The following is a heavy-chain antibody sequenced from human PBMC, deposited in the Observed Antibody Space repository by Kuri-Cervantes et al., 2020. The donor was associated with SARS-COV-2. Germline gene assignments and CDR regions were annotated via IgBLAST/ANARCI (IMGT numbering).Heavy chain of an antibody. Sequence: ASVKVSCKASGYTXXSYGISWVRQAPGQGLEWMGWISAYNGNTNYAQKLQGRVTMTTDTSTSTAYTEXRSLRSDDTAVYYCARASGGXYCSSTSCGEGSWFDPWGQGTLVTVSS. CDR1: GYTXXSYG. CDR2: ISAYNGNT. V-gene: IGHV1-18*01. J-gene: IGHJ5*02. D-gene: IGHD2-2*01. CDR3: ARASGGXYCSSTSCGEGSWFDP.